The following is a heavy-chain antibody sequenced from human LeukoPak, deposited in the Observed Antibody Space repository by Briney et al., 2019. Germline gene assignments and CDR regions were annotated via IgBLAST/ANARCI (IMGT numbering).Heavy chain of an antibody. D-gene: IGHD3-10*01. Sequence: GGSLRLSCAASGFNFSNYAMSWVRQAPGKGLEWVSVISGSGVSTYYADSVKGRFTISRDKSKNTLYLQMNSPRAEDTAVYYCARDAEYYYASGSYYDYWGQGTLVTVSS. CDR2: ISGSGVST. V-gene: IGHV3-23*01. J-gene: IGHJ4*02. CDR1: GFNFSNYA. CDR3: ARDAEYYYASGSYYDY.